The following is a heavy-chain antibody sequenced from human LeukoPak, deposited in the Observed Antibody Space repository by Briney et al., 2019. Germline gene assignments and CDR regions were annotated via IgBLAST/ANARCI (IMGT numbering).Heavy chain of an antibody. CDR1: GGSISSGDYY. CDR2: IYYSGST. V-gene: IGHV4-30-4*08. CDR3: ASYNFWSGSYVDY. J-gene: IGHJ4*02. Sequence: SETLSLTCTVSGGSISSGDYYWSWLRQPPGKGLEWIGYIYYSGSTYYNPSLKSRVTISVDTSKNQFSLKLSSVTAADTAVYYCASYNFWSGSYVDYWGQGTLVTVSS. D-gene: IGHD3-3*01.